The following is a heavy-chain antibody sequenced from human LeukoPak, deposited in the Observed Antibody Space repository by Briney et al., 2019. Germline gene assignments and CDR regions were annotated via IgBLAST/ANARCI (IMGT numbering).Heavy chain of an antibody. J-gene: IGHJ6*03. CDR3: ARVLSPDNWNSYDYSYYMDV. CDR2: MNPNSGNT. V-gene: IGHV1-8*01. D-gene: IGHD1/OR15-1a*01. Sequence: ASVKVSCKASGYTFTSYDINWVRQATGQGLEWMGWMNPNSGNTGYAQKFQGRVTMTRNTSISTAYMELSSLRSEDTAVYYCARVLSPDNWNSYDYSYYMDVWGKGTTVTVSS. CDR1: GYTFTSYD.